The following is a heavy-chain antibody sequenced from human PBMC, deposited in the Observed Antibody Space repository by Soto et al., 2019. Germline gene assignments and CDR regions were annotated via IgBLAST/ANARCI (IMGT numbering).Heavy chain of an antibody. CDR1: GGSFSGYY. V-gene: IGHV4-34*01. CDR3: ARGTWVRSAFDT. Sequence: QVQLQQWGAGLLKPSETLSLTCAVFGGSFSGYYWSWIRQPPEKGLEWIGENSHSGNTNYNPSIKCRVTISVDTSKNQFSLKLSSVTAADTAVYYCARGTWVRSAFDTWGQGTMVTVSS. CDR2: NSHSGNT. D-gene: IGHD3-10*01. J-gene: IGHJ3*02.